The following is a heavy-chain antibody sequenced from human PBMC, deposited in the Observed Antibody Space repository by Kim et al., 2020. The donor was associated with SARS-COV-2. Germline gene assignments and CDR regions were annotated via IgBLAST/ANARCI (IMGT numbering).Heavy chain of an antibody. J-gene: IGHJ5*02. CDR2: IYYSGST. CDR3: ARVRIAVAGTIWFDP. D-gene: IGHD6-19*01. Sequence: SETLSPTCTVSGGSISSYYWSWIRQPPGKGLEWIGYIYYSGSTNYNPSLKSRVTISVDTSKNQFSLKLSSVTAADTAVYYCARVRIAVAGTIWFDPWGQGTLVTVSS. CDR1: GGSISSYY. V-gene: IGHV4-59*13.